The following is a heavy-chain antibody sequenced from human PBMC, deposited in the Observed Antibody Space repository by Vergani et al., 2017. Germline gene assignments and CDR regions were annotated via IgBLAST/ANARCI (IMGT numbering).Heavy chain of an antibody. V-gene: IGHV3-21*01. D-gene: IGHD3-10*01. CDR1: VFTFSSYS. CDR2: ISSSSSYI. Sequence: EVQLVESGGGLVKPGGSLRLSCAASVFTFSSYSMNWVRQAPGKGLEWVSSISSSSSYIYYADSVKGRFTISRDNAKNSLYLQMNSLRAEDTAVYYCARDAIDYYGSGEYAFYIWGQGTMVTVSS. J-gene: IGHJ3*02. CDR3: ARDAIDYYGSGEYAFYI.